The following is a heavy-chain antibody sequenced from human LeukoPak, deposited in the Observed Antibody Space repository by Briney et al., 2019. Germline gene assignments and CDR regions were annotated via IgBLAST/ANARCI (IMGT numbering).Heavy chain of an antibody. V-gene: IGHV3-30*02. D-gene: IGHD3-3*01. J-gene: IGHJ4*02. CDR2: IRYDGSNR. CDR3: AKDPGFAYSEDY. Sequence: GGSLRLSCAASGFTFSSYGMHWVRQAPAKGLERVAFIRYDGSNRYYADSVKGRFTISRDNSKNTLYLQMNSLRAEDTAVYYCAKDPGFAYSEDYWGQGTLVTVSS. CDR1: GFTFSSYG.